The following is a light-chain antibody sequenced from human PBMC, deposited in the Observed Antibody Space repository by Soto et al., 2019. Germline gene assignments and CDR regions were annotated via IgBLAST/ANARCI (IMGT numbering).Light chain of an antibody. Sequence: EIVMTQSPATLSVSPGERATLSCRASQSVSSNLAWYQKKPGQAPRLLIYGASTRATGIPTTFSGSGSGTEFTLTISSLQSKDFAVYYCQQYNNWWTFGQGTRVEIK. CDR2: GAS. CDR1: QSVSSN. J-gene: IGKJ1*01. CDR3: QQYNNWWT. V-gene: IGKV3-15*01.